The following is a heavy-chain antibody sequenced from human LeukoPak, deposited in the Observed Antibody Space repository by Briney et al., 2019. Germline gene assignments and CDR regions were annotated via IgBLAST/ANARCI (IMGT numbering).Heavy chain of an antibody. CDR3: AKLSSVAARPSFDY. CDR2: IYYSGST. CDR1: GGSISSSSYY. Sequence: SETLSLTCTVSGGSISSSSYYWGWIRQPPGKGLEWIGSIYYSGSTYYNPSLKGRVTISVDTSKNQLSLKLSSVTAADTAVYYCAKLSSVAARPSFDYWGQGTLVTVSS. V-gene: IGHV4-39*01. J-gene: IGHJ4*02. D-gene: IGHD6-6*01.